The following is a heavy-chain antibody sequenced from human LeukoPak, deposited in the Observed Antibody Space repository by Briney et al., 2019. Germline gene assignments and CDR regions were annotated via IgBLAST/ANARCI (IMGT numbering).Heavy chain of an antibody. CDR1: GFPVINNY. V-gene: IGHV3-53*01. D-gene: IGHD3-16*01. J-gene: IGHJ4*02. Sequence: GGSLRLSCAASGFPVINNYMTWVRQAPGKGLEWVSTIYSGGSTYYADSVKGRFTISRDNSKNTLYLQMNSLRAEDTAVYYCAKQITFLDYWGQGTLVTVSS. CDR3: AKQITFLDY. CDR2: IYSGGST.